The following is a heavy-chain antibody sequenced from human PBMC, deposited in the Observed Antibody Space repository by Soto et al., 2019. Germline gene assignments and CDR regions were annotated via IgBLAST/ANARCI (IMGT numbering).Heavy chain of an antibody. V-gene: IGHV4-34*01. CDR2: INHSGST. CDR1: GGSFSGYY. D-gene: IGHD3-16*02. Sequence: PSETLSLTCAVYGGSFSGYYWSWIRQPPGKGLEWIGEINHSGSTNYNPSLKSRVTISVDTSKNQFSLKLSSVTAADTAVYYCARRSYYVWGSYRSKGYFDYWGQRTLVTVSS. J-gene: IGHJ4*02. CDR3: ARRSYYVWGSYRSKGYFDY.